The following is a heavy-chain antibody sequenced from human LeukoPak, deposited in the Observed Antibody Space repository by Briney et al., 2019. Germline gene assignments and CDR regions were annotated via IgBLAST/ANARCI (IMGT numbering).Heavy chain of an antibody. J-gene: IGHJ6*02. V-gene: IGHV1-18*01. Sequence: ASVKVSCKASGYTFSSYGISWVRQAPGQGLEWMGWIGAYNGNRKYAQKVQGRVTMTTDTSTSTAYMELSSLRSEDTAVYYCARDFVVVPAAIPPGGMDVWGQGTTVTVSS. D-gene: IGHD2-2*01. CDR2: IGAYNGNR. CDR3: ARDFVVVPAAIPPGGMDV. CDR1: GYTFSSYG.